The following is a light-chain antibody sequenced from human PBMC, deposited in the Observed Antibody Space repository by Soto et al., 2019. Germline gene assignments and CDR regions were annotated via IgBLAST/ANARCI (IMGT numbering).Light chain of an antibody. J-gene: IGKJ5*01. CDR3: QQSYNSPPIT. V-gene: IGKV1-39*01. CDR2: AAS. CDR1: QDITNS. Sequence: DIQMTQSPSSLSASVGDRVTITCQASQDITNSLNWYQQKPGKAPKLLIYAASSLQSGVPSRFSGSGSGTDFTLTISSLQPEDFATYYCQQSYNSPPITFGQGTRLEIK.